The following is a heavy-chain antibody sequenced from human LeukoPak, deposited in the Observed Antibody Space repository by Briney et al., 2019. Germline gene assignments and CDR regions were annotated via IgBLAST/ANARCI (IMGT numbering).Heavy chain of an antibody. CDR2: IYYSGTT. V-gene: IGHV4-39*01. J-gene: IGHJ5*02. Sequence: SETLSLTCTVSGGSISSSSYYWAWIRQPPGKGLEWIGTIYYSGTTNYNPSLKSRVTISVDTSKNQFSLKLSSVTAADTAVYYCARQAVWFGRTGWFDPWGQGTLVTVSS. CDR3: ARQAVWFGRTGWFDP. CDR1: GGSISSSSYY. D-gene: IGHD3-10*01.